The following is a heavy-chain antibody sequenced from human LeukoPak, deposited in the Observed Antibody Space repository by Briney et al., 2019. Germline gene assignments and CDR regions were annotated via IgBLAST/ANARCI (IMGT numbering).Heavy chain of an antibody. CDR1: GGSISSYY. CDR2: IYYSGTT. Sequence: PSETLSLTCSVSGGSISSYYWSWIRQPPGKGLEWIGYIYYSGTTNYNPSLKSRVTVSVDTSKNQFSLKLTSVTAADTAVYYCAGQPLSFDYYMDVWGNGTTVAVSS. J-gene: IGHJ6*03. V-gene: IGHV4-59*08. CDR3: AGQPLSFDYYMDV.